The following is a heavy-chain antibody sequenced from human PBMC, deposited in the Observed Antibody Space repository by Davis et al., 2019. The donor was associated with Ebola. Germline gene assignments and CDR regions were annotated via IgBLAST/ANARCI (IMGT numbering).Heavy chain of an antibody. D-gene: IGHD1-26*01. Sequence: GESLKISCAASGFTFSSYGMHWVRQAPGKGLEWVAVISYDGSNKYYADSVKGRFTISRDNSKNTLYLQMNSLRAEDTAVYYCAKVDSVEATVDYWGQGTLVTVSS. CDR3: AKVDSVEATVDY. V-gene: IGHV3-30*18. CDR1: GFTFSSYG. J-gene: IGHJ4*02. CDR2: ISYDGSNK.